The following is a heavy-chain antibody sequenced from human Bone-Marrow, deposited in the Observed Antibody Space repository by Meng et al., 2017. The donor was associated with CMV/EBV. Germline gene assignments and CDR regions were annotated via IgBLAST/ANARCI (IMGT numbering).Heavy chain of an antibody. CDR1: GFTFSSYW. D-gene: IGHD5-24*01. CDR3: ARGGATQVRTDGMDV. J-gene: IGHJ6*02. V-gene: IGHV3-7*01. CDR2: INQDGSEK. Sequence: GESLKISCAASGFTFSSYWMTWVRQAPGKGLEWVANINQDGSEKYYVDSVKGRITISRDNDEKSLFLQMSSLRAEDTGVYFCARGGATQVRTDGMDVWGQGTTVTVSS.